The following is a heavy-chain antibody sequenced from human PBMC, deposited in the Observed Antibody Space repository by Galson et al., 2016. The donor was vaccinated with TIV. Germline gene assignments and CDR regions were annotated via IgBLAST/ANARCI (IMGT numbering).Heavy chain of an antibody. J-gene: IGHJ4*02. V-gene: IGHV1-18*01. CDR2: ISTYNGNT. D-gene: IGHD1-1*01. Sequence: SVKVSCKASGYSFTNYGIAWVRQAPGQGLEWMGWISTYNGNTNYAQKFQGRVTLTTETSTSTASMELRGLTSDDTAMYYCARAADTWNDVPLDYWGQGTLVTVSS. CDR1: GYSFTNYG. CDR3: ARAADTWNDVPLDY.